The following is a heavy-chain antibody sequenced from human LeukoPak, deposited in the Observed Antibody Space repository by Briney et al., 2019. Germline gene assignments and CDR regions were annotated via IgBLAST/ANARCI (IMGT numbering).Heavy chain of an antibody. CDR2: MNPNSGNT. D-gene: IGHD2-15*01. CDR1: GYTFTSYD. V-gene: IGHV1-8*01. Sequence: ASVKVSCKASGYTFTSYDINWVRQATGQGLEWMGWMNPNSGNTGYAQKFQGRVTMTRNTSISTAYMELSSLRSEDTAVYYCAREYCSGCSCYSEPYYYYGMDVWGQGTTVTVSS. CDR3: AREYCSGCSCYSEPYYYYGMDV. J-gene: IGHJ6*02.